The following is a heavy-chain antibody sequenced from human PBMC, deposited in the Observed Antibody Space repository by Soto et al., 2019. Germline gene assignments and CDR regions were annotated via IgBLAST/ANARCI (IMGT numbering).Heavy chain of an antibody. CDR1: GFTFSSYG. V-gene: IGHV3-30*18. CDR2: ISYDGSNK. D-gene: IGHD1-26*01. Sequence: ESGGGVVQPGRSLRLSCAASGFTFSSYGMHWVRQAPGKGLEWVAVISYDGSNKYYADSVKGRFTISRDNSKNTLYLQMNSLRAEDTAVYYCAKDTGSYFGYWGQGTLVTVSS. CDR3: AKDTGSYFGY. J-gene: IGHJ4*02.